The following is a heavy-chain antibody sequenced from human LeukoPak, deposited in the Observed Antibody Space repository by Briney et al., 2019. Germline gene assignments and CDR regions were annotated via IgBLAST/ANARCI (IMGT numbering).Heavy chain of an antibody. CDR3: ASFSGYGTPYYYYYMDV. Sequence: GASVKVSCKASGGTFSSYAISWVRQAPGQGLEWMGGIIPIFGTANYAQKFQGRVTITADESTSTAYMELSSLRSEDTAVYYCASFSGYGTPYYYYYMDVWGKGTTVTVSS. D-gene: IGHD5-12*01. CDR2: IIPIFGTA. J-gene: IGHJ6*03. V-gene: IGHV1-69*13. CDR1: GGTFSSYA.